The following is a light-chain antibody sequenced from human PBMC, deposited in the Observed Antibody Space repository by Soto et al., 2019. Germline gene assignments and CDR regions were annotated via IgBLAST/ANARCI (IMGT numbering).Light chain of an antibody. CDR2: DTS. Sequence: VFILSPGTQSLPRREGASLXXRPCHSVSSSYLAWYQQKPGQAPRLXXYDTSNRATGSPARFSGSGSGTDFALTISSLEPEDFAVYYCQQRSNWPPDTFGQGTRLEIK. V-gene: IGKV3-11*01. CDR1: HSVSSSY. CDR3: QQRSNWPPDT. J-gene: IGKJ5*01.